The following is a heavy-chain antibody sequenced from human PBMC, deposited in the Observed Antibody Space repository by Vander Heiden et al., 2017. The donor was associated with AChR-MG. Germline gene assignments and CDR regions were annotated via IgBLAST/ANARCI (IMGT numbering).Heavy chain of an antibody. V-gene: IGHV5-51*01. J-gene: IGHJ4*02. Sequence: EVQLVQSGGAVAKPGEPLTISCEASGYILTNYWIAWVRQMPGKGLEWMGIIYPGDSDTRYSPSFQGQVTMSVDKSISTAYLQWTSLKASDTAIYFCAKVSYIGSYRGYFHYWGQGTPVTVSP. CDR3: AKVSYIGSYRGYFHY. D-gene: IGHD1-26*01. CDR2: IYPGDSDT. CDR1: GYILTNYW.